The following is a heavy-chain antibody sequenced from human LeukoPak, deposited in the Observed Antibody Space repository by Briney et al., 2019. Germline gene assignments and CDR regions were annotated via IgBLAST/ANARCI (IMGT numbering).Heavy chain of an antibody. CDR2: ISSDGTTK. CDR1: GFTFSSFG. D-gene: IGHD4-17*01. CDR3: ADGYPPMTALTLPFDY. V-gene: IGHV3-30*03. J-gene: IGHJ4*02. Sequence: PGASLRLSCAASGFTFSSFGMHWVRQAPGKGLEWVGRISSDGTTKYYADSVKGRVTISRDNSKNTLFLQMNSLRAEDTGVYYCADGYPPMTALTLPFDYWGQGTLVTVSS.